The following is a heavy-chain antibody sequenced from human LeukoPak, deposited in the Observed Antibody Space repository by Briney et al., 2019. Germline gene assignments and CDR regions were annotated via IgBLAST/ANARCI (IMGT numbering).Heavy chain of an antibody. CDR1: GYSFTTYY. J-gene: IGHJ4*02. CDR2: INPSGGTT. Sequence: ASVKVSCKASGYSFTTYYMHWVRQAPGQGLEWMGIINPSGGTTTYAQKFQGGVTMTRDTSTSTVYMELSSLRSEDTAVYYCAREMAATFRTFDYWGQGTLVTVSS. CDR3: AREMAATFRTFDY. V-gene: IGHV1-46*01. D-gene: IGHD5-24*01.